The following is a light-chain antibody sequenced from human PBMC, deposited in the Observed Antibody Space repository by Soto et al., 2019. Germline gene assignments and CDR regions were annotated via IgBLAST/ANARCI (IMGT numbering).Light chain of an antibody. CDR1: QSISNL. V-gene: IGKV3-11*01. CDR2: DAS. CDR3: QQRSNWPPFT. J-gene: IGKJ3*01. Sequence: EIVLTQSPPTVSLSPGDRATLSCRASQSISNLLAWYQQKPGQAPRLLVYDASVRATGIPDRFSGSGSGTDFTLTISRLEPEDFAMYYCQQRSNWPPFTFGPGTKVDIK.